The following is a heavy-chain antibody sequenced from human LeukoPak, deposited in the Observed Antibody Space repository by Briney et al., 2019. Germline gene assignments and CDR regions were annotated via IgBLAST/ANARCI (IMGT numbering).Heavy chain of an antibody. CDR1: GFSFIDTW. J-gene: IGHJ4*02. CDR2: IRSESDGGTT. V-gene: IGHV3-15*01. CDR3: TTDPAN. Sequence: GGSLRLSCATSGFSFIDTWMSWVRQAPGKGLEWVGRIRSESDGGTTDYAAPVKGRVTISRDDSLNTLFLQMNSLKVEDTAMYYCTTDPANWGPRTLVIVSS.